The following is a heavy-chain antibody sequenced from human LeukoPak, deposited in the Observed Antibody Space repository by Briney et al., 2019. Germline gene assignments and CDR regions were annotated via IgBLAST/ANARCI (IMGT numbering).Heavy chain of an antibody. CDR1: GFTFSSYA. Sequence: GGSLRLSCAASGFTFSSYAMSWVRQAPGKGLEWGSGISGSGGKTYYADSVKGRFTISRDNFKNTLYLQMNSLRAEDTAVYYCAKDWTGTKPFDLWGRDTLVIVSS. CDR3: AKDWTGTKPFDL. CDR2: ISGSGGKT. J-gene: IGHJ2*01. D-gene: IGHD3/OR15-3a*01. V-gene: IGHV3-23*01.